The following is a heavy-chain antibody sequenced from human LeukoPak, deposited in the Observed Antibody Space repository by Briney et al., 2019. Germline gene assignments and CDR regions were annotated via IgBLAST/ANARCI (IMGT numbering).Heavy chain of an antibody. CDR2: IYYSGST. V-gene: IGHV4-59*08. J-gene: IGHJ5*02. CDR1: GGSISSYY. D-gene: IGHD2-15*01. CDR3: ARHCRRYCSGGSCCNWFDP. Sequence: SETLSLTCTVSGGSISSYYGSWIRQPPGKGLEWIGYIYYSGSTNYNPSLKSRVTISVDTSKNQFSLKLSSVTAADTAVYYCARHCRRYCSGGSCCNWFDPWGQGTLVTVSS.